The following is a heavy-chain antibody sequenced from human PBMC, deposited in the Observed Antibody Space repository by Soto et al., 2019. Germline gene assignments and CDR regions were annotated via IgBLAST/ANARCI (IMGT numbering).Heavy chain of an antibody. CDR1: RFTVNNTD. Sequence: PXESLKISWAASRFTVNNTDVSWVRQAPGKGLDLVSFTYSGGNTDCADSVKVRFTASRDNYENTLYLQMNSLRPDDTALYYCARAERGGFDYWGQGTLVTVSS. CDR2: TYSGGNT. CDR3: ARAERGGFDY. V-gene: IGHV3-53*01. D-gene: IGHD3-16*01. J-gene: IGHJ4*02.